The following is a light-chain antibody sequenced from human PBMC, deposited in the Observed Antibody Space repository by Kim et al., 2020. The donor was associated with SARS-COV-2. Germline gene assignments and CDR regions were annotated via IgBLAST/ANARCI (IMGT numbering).Light chain of an antibody. J-gene: IGLJ2*01. Sequence: ELTQPPSVSVTPGQTASITCSGDKSGDRYACWYQKKPGQSPVLVIYQDNKRPSGIPERFSGSNSGNTATLTISGTQAMDEADYYCQAWDTNTAVFGGGTQRTDL. CDR3: QAWDTNTAV. CDR1: KSGDRY. CDR2: QDN. V-gene: IGLV3-1*01.